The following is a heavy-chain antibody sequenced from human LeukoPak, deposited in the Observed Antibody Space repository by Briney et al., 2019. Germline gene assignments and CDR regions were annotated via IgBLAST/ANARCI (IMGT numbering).Heavy chain of an antibody. Sequence: GGSLRLSCAASGFTLSDYYMSWIRQAPGKGLNWVYTISSIVSTIYYADSVKGRFTISRDNAKNSLCLQMNSLRAEDTAVYYCARDATCSSTSCYAPSGSFDYWGQGTLVTVSP. D-gene: IGHD2-2*01. V-gene: IGHV3-11*01. J-gene: IGHJ4*02. CDR3: ARDATCSSTSCYAPSGSFDY. CDR2: ISSIVSTI. CDR1: GFTLSDYY.